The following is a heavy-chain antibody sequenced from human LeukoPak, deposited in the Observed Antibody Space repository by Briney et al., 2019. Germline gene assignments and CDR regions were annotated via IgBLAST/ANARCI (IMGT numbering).Heavy chain of an antibody. D-gene: IGHD3-10*01. Sequence: GASVKVSCKASGYTLTDYTVNWVRQAPGQGLEWMGWINTNTGNPTYAQGFTGRFVFSLDTSVSTAYLQISSLKAEDTAVYYCARDRDGSGVDYWGQGTLVTVSS. CDR3: ARDRDGSGVDY. CDR2: INTNTGNP. CDR1: GYTLTDYT. V-gene: IGHV7-4-1*02. J-gene: IGHJ4*02.